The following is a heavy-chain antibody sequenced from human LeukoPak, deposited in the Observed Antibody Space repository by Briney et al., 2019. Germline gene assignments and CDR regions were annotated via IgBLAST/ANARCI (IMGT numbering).Heavy chain of an antibody. Sequence: PGGSLRLSCAASGFTFNSYAMNWVRQAPGKGLEWLSSISSSSTYIYYADSVKGRFTISRDNAKNSLYLQMNSLRAEDTAVYYCASLYCSGGSCYYFDYWGQGTLVTVSS. CDR3: ASLYCSGGSCYYFDY. D-gene: IGHD2-15*01. V-gene: IGHV3-21*06. CDR1: GFTFNSYA. J-gene: IGHJ4*02. CDR2: ISSSSTYI.